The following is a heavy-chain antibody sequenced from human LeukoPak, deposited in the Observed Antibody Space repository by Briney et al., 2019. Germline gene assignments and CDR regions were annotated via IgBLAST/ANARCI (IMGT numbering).Heavy chain of an antibody. J-gene: IGHJ4*02. CDR3: ARESFWSGYPDY. Sequence: SETLSHTCTVSGGSISSYYWSWIRQPAGKGLEWIGRIYTSGSTNYNPSLKSRVTISVDMSKNQYSLKLSSVTAADTAVYYCARESFWSGYPDYWGQGTLVTVSS. V-gene: IGHV4-4*07. D-gene: IGHD3-3*01. CDR1: GGSISSYY. CDR2: IYTSGST.